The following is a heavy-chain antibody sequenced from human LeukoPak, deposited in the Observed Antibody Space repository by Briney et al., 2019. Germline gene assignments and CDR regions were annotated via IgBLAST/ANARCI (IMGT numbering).Heavy chain of an antibody. D-gene: IGHD3-22*01. CDR3: ARAYYYDSSGYSPEYYFDY. V-gene: IGHV4-61*02. J-gene: IGHJ4*02. Sequence: SETLSLTCSVSGGSINSGPYYWTWIRPPAGKGLDWIGRVYTSGSFNYNPSLKSRVTMSIDSSKNQFSLKLTSVTAADTAVYFCARAYYYDSSGYSPEYYFDYWGQGTLVTVSS. CDR1: GGSINSGPYY. CDR2: VYTSGSF.